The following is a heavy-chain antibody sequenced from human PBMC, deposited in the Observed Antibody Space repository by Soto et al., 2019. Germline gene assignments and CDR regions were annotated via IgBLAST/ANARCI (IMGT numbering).Heavy chain of an antibody. Sequence: TLSLTCTVSAGSISRGRYYWSWIRHHPGKGLEWIGYIYYSGSTYYNPSLKSRVTISVDTSKNQFSLKLSSVTAADTAVYYCARDYYDIWTGPALAFVIWGQGIRITVS. CDR2: IYYSGST. D-gene: IGHD3-9*01. CDR1: AGSISRGRYY. V-gene: IGHV4-31*03. CDR3: ARDYYDIWTGPALAFVI. J-gene: IGHJ3*02.